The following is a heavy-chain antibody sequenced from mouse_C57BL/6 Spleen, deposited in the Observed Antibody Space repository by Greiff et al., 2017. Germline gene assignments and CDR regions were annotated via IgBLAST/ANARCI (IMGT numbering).Heavy chain of an antibody. V-gene: IGHV5-4*03. CDR1: GFTFSSYA. CDR3: ARGITGLDY. Sequence: EVMLVESGGGLVKPGGSLKLSCAASGFTFSSYAMSWVRQTPEKRLEWVATISDGGSYTYYPDNVKGRFTISRDNAKNNLYLQMSHLKSEDTAMYYCARGITGLDYWGQGTTLTVSS. D-gene: IGHD4-1*01. J-gene: IGHJ2*01. CDR2: ISDGGSYT.